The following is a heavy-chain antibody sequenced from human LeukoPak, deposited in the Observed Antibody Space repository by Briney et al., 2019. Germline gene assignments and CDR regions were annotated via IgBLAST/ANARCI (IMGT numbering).Heavy chain of an antibody. J-gene: IGHJ4*02. CDR3: ARPLWFGESYLDY. Sequence: GASVKVSCKASGYTFTGYYMHWVRQAPGQGLEWMGWINPNSGGTNYAQKFQGRVTMTRDTSISTAYMELSRLRSDDTAVYYCARPLWFGESYLDYWGQGTLVTVSS. D-gene: IGHD3-10*01. CDR1: GYTFTGYY. V-gene: IGHV1-2*02. CDR2: INPNSGGT.